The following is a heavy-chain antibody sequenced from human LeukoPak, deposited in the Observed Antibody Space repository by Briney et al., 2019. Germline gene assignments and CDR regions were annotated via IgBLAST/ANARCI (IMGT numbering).Heavy chain of an antibody. D-gene: IGHD1-26*01. CDR3: ARESTVGPIQTDALDI. V-gene: IGHV3-74*01. CDR1: GFTFSTYW. CDR2: INNEETAA. Sequence: GGSLRLSCAASGFTFSTYWMHWVRQAPGKGLVWVSRINNEETAANYADSVQGRSTISRDNANNMLYLQMDSLRAEDTAVYYCARESTVGPIQTDALDIWGQGTMVTVSS. J-gene: IGHJ3*02.